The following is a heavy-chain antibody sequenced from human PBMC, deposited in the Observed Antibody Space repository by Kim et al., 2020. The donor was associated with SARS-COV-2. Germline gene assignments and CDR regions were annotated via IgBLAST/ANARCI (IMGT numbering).Heavy chain of an antibody. V-gene: IGHV3-13*01. Sequence: GGSLRLSCAASGFTFSSYDMHWVRQATGKGLEWVSAIGTAGDTYYPGSVQGRFTISRENAKNSLYLQMNSLRAGDTAVYYCARDRLVKRGVPGSVYYYYYYGMDVWGQVTTVTVSS. CDR3: ARDRLVKRGVPGSVYYYYYYGMDV. CDR2: IGTAGDT. CDR1: GFTFSSYD. D-gene: IGHD3-10*01. J-gene: IGHJ6*02.